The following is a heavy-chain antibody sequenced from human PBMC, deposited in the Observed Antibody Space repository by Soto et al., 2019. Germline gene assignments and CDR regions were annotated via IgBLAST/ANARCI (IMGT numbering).Heavy chain of an antibody. CDR2: INHSGST. J-gene: IGHJ4*02. D-gene: IGHD6-19*01. V-gene: IGHV4-34*01. Sequence: SETLSLTCAVYGGSFSGYYWSWIRQPPGKGLEWIGEINHSGSTNYNPSLKSRVTISVDTSKNQFSLKLSSVTAADTAVYYCARGRKHSVAARCFDYWGQGTLVTVSS. CDR1: GGSFSGYY. CDR3: ARGRKHSVAARCFDY.